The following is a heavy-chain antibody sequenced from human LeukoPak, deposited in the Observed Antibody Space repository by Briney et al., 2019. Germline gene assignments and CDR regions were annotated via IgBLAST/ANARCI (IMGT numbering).Heavy chain of an antibody. CDR1: GFTVSSNY. CDR2: IYGGGGT. D-gene: IGHD2-2*01. Sequence: PGGSLRLSCAASGFTVSSNYMSWVRQAPGKGLEWVSVIYGGGGTYYADSVTGRFTISRDHSKNTVDLQMNSLRAEDTAVYYCARDTSGYYAMDVWGQGTTVTVSS. V-gene: IGHV3-53*01. CDR3: ARDTSGYYAMDV. J-gene: IGHJ6*02.